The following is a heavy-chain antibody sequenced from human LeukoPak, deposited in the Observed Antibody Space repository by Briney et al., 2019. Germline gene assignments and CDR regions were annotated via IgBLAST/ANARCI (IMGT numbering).Heavy chain of an antibody. J-gene: IGHJ4*02. Sequence: GGSLRLSCAASGFTFSSYAMSWVRQAPGKGLEWVSAISGSGGSTYYADSVKGRFTISRDNSKNTLYLQMNSLRAEDTAVYYCAKVRASPSIAAAGRSIWWGQGTLVTVSS. D-gene: IGHD6-13*01. CDR1: GFTFSSYA. CDR3: AKVRASPSIAAAGRSIW. CDR2: ISGSGGST. V-gene: IGHV3-23*01.